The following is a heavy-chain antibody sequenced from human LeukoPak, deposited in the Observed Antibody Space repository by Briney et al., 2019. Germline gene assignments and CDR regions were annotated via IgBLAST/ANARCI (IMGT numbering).Heavy chain of an antibody. D-gene: IGHD2-15*01. Sequence: SETLSLTCTVSGGSISRYSWSWIRQPPGKRLEWIGYISYSGTTNYNPSLKSRVTISVDTSKNQFSLKLSSVTAADTAVYYCARDRGPDCSGGSCWDYWGQGTQVTVSS. CDR2: ISYSGTT. CDR1: GGSISRYS. J-gene: IGHJ4*02. V-gene: IGHV4-59*01. CDR3: ARDRGPDCSGGSCWDY.